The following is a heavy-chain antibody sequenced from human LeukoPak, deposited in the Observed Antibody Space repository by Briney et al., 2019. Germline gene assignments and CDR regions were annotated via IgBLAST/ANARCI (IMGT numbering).Heavy chain of an antibody. D-gene: IGHD5-18*01. J-gene: IGHJ6*03. CDR2: MNPNSGNT. Sequence: AASVKVSCKASGYTFTSYDINWVRQATGQGLEWMGWMNPNSGNTGYAQKFQGRVTITRNTSISTAYMELSSLRSEDTAVYYCAREYLDTAGSYYYYYMDVRGKGTTVTVSS. CDR1: GYTFTSYD. CDR3: AREYLDTAGSYYYYYMDV. V-gene: IGHV1-8*03.